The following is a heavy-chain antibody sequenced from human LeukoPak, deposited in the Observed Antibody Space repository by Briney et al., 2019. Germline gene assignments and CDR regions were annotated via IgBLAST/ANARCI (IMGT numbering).Heavy chain of an antibody. D-gene: IGHD3-3*01. J-gene: IGHJ4*02. CDR1: GITVSTIH. Sequence: SIRLSCAPSGITVSTIHVTLLRQSTGNELISFYIIYTGGSAQYEESVKGRFTISRDSSRNTVYLQMNSLRAEDTAVYYCVSGTIFGVTITDCWGQGTLVTVSS. CDR3: VSGTIFGVTITDC. CDR2: IYTGGSA. V-gene: IGHV3-53*01.